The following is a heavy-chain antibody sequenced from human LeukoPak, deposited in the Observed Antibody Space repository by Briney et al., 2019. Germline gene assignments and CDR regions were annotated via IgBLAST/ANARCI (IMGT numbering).Heavy chain of an antibody. CDR3: ARDRSVIAVAGTLDY. V-gene: IGHV3-30*02. J-gene: IGHJ4*02. Sequence: GGSLRLSCAASGFTFSSYGMHWVRQAPGKGLEWVAFIRYDGSNKYYADSVKGRFTISRDNSKNTLYLQMNSLRAEDTAVYYCARDRSVIAVAGTLDYWGQGTLVTVSS. CDR1: GFTFSSYG. CDR2: IRYDGSNK. D-gene: IGHD6-19*01.